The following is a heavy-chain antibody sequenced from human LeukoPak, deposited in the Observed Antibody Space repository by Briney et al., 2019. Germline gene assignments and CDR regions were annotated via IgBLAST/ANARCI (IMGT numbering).Heavy chain of an antibody. V-gene: IGHV1-2*02. CDR1: GYTFTSYD. D-gene: IGHD3-10*01. J-gene: IGHJ5*02. Sequence: ASVKVSCKASGYTFTSYDINWVRQAPGQGLEWMGWINPNSGGTNCAQKFQGRVTMTRDTSISTAYMELSRLRSDDTAVYYCARDGARYYGSGSYFAQEENWFDPWGQGTLVTVSS. CDR2: INPNSGGT. CDR3: ARDGARYYGSGSYFAQEENWFDP.